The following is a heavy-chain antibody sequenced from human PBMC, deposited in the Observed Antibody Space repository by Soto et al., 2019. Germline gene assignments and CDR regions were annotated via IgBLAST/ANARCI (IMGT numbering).Heavy chain of an antibody. CDR2: IWYDGSNK. Sequence: GGSLRLSCAASGFTFSSYGMHWVRQAPGKGLEWVALIWYDGSNKYYADSVKGRFTISRDISKNTLYLQMNSLRAEDTAVYYCARDYASGSQNFDYWGQGTLVTVSS. D-gene: IGHD3-10*01. CDR1: GFTFSSYG. J-gene: IGHJ4*02. CDR3: ARDYASGSQNFDY. V-gene: IGHV3-33*01.